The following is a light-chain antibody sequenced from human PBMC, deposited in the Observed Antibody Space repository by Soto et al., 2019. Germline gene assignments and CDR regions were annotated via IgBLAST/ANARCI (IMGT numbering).Light chain of an antibody. CDR1: TGPVTSGHY. CDR3: LLSYHGGPYV. J-gene: IGLJ1*01. V-gene: IGLV7-46*01. Sequence: QSVVTQEPSVTVSPGGTVTLTCDSSTGPVTSGHYPYWFQQKPGQAPTTLIFDTDKRHSWTPARFSGALLGGKAALTLSGAQPDDEAEYYCLLSYHGGPYVFGTGTKVTVL. CDR2: DTD.